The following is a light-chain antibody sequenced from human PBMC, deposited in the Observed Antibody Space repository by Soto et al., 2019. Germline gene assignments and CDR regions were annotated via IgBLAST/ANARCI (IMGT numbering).Light chain of an antibody. CDR2: GAV. CDR3: QHSNSYSEA. CDR1: QSVSSN. V-gene: IGKV3-15*01. Sequence: EIVLTQTPATLSVSPGERATLGGGASQSVSSNLACYQQKPGQAPRLLIYGAVSRATGVPARFSGSGSGTEFTLTISSLQPDDFATYYCQHSNSYSEAFGQGTKV. J-gene: IGKJ1*01.